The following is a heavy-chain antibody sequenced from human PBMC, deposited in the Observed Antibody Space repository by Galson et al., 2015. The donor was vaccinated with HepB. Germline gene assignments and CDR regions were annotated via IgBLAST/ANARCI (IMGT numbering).Heavy chain of an antibody. J-gene: IGHJ4*02. CDR3: AKGGYITMIVVVPLDY. CDR1: GFTFSSYA. V-gene: IGHV3-23*01. D-gene: IGHD3-22*01. Sequence: SLRLSCAASGFTFSSYAMSWVRQAPGKGLEWVSAISGSGGSTYYADSVKGRFTISRDNSKNTLYLQMNSLRAEDTAVYYCAKGGYITMIVVVPLDYWGQGTLVTVSS. CDR2: ISGSGGST.